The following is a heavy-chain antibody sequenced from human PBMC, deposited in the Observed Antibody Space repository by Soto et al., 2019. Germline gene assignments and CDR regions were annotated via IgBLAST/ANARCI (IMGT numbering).Heavy chain of an antibody. D-gene: IGHD6-19*01. CDR3: AREMITVAGTFDY. J-gene: IGHJ4*01. CDR1: GFTFSNSA. V-gene: IGHV3-23*01. Sequence: GGSLRLSCAASGFTFSNSAMIWVRQAPGKGLDWVSSISDSGVSTYYAESVKGRFTVSRDNSINTLYLQMNSLRAEDTAVYYCAREMITVAGTFDYWGRGTLVTGSS. CDR2: ISDSGVST.